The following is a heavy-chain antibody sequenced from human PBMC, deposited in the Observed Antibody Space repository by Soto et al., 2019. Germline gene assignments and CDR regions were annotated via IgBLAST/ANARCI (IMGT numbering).Heavy chain of an antibody. CDR3: ARVSYSYYYYGMDV. CDR2: INHSGST. Sequence: PSETLSLTCAVYGGSFSGYYWSWIRQPPGKWLEWIGEINHSGSTNYNPSLKSRVTISVDTSKNQFSLKLSSVTAADTAVYYCARVSYSYYYYGMDVWGQGXTVTVYS. J-gene: IGHJ6*02. D-gene: IGHD1-26*01. CDR1: GGSFSGYY. V-gene: IGHV4-34*01.